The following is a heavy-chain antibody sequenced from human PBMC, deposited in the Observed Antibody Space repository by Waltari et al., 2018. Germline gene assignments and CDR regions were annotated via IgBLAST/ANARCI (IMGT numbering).Heavy chain of an antibody. D-gene: IGHD3-22*01. CDR3: ARGDLHYGSSGFFY. CDR1: GGSFNDSY. J-gene: IGHJ4*02. V-gene: IGHV4-34*01. Sequence: QVQRHQWGAGLLTPSETLSLTCGVSGGSFNDSYWTWIRQPPGKGLECIGGTHHSGTTDYNPSLNSRLTMSVDTSKKQISLKMSSVTAADTAVYYCARGDLHYGSSGFFYWGQGALVTVSS. CDR2: THHSGTT.